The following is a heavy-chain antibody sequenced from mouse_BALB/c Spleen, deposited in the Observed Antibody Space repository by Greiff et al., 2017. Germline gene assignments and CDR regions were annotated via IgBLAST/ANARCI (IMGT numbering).Heavy chain of an antibody. CDR2: ISYSGST. CDR3: ARWAPYYGSSPYYAMDY. Sequence: VQLKESGPGLVKPSQSLSLTCTVTGYSITSDYAWNWIRQFPGNKLEWMGYISYSGSTSYNPSLKSRISITRDTSKNQFFLQLNSVTTEDTATYYCARWAPYYGSSPYYAMDYWGQGTSVTVSS. D-gene: IGHD1-1*01. J-gene: IGHJ4*01. CDR1: GYSITSDYA. V-gene: IGHV3-2*02.